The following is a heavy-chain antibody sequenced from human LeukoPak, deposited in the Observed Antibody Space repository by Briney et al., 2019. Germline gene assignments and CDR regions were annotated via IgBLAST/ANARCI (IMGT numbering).Heavy chain of an antibody. CDR3: ARELVDY. V-gene: IGHV3-53*01. D-gene: IGHD2-8*02. J-gene: IGHJ4*02. CDR1: GFNVSDSY. Sequence: PGGSLRLSCVASGFNVSDSYMTWVRQAPGKGLEWVSAIYTGGSTSYADSVKGRFTVSRDNSKNTLYLQMNSLRAEDTAVYYCARELVDYWGQGTLVTVSS. CDR2: IYTGGST.